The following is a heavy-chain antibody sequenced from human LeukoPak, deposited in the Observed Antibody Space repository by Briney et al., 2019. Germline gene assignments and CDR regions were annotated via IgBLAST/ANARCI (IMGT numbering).Heavy chain of an antibody. CDR1: GASITSYY. V-gene: IGHV4-59*08. D-gene: IGHD3-10*01. CDR3: ARGAMVRGPLDY. CDR2: IFYTENA. Sequence: SETLSLTCTVSGASITSYYWSWVRQPPGKGLECIGYIFYTENANYNPSLKSRVTISVDTSKNQFSLKLNSVTAADTAVYYCARGAMVRGPLDYWGQGTLVTVSS. J-gene: IGHJ4*02.